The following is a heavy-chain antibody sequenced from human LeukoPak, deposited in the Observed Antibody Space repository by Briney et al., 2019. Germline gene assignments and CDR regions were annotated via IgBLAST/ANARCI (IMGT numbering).Heavy chain of an antibody. CDR2: ISYDGSNK. CDR3: AKGDYDILTGYYDY. V-gene: IGHV3-30*18. J-gene: IGHJ4*02. D-gene: IGHD3-9*01. Sequence: PGGSLRLSCAASGFTFSSYGMHWVRQAPGKGLEWVAVISYDGSNKYYADSVKGRFTISRDNSNNTLYLQMNSLRAEDTAVYYCAKGDYDILTGYYDYWGQGTLVTVSS. CDR1: GFTFSSYG.